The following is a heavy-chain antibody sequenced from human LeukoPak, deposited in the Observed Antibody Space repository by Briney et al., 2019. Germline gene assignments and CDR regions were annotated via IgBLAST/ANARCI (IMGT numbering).Heavy chain of an antibody. CDR1: GYSISSGYF. D-gene: IGHD2-2*01. CDR2: IYYSGST. CDR3: ARLPYCGSINCYSPYYFDY. Sequence: SETLSPTCAVSGYSISSGYFWGWIRQPPGKGLEWIGSIYYSGSTYYNPSLKSRVTISVDTSKNQFSLKLSSVTAADTAVYYCARLPYCGSINCYSPYYFDYWGQGTLVTVSS. J-gene: IGHJ4*02. V-gene: IGHV4-38-2*01.